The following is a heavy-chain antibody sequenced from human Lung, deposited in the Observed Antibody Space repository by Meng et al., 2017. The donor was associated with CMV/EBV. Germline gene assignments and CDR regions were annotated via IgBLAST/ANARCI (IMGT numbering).Heavy chain of an antibody. J-gene: IGHJ4*02. CDR2: IKNKFDGKTT. Sequence: GGSXRLSCAASGFTFSNAWMSWVRQAPGKGLEWVGRIKNKFDGKTTDYAAPVKGRFTISRDDSKNTLYLQMNSLKTEDTAVYYCIRTGSYGYWGQGTLVTVSS. V-gene: IGHV3-15*01. D-gene: IGHD1-26*01. CDR1: GFTFSNAW. CDR3: IRTGSYGY.